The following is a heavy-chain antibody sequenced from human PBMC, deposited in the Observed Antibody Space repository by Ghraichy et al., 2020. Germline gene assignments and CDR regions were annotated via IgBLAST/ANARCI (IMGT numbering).Heavy chain of an antibody. V-gene: IGHV3-48*01. CDR2: ISSSSRTT. Sequence: GGSLRLSCAASAFTFSRYNMNWVRQAPGKGLEWVSYISSSSRTTYYADSVKGRFTISRDNANNSLYLQMNSLRVEDTAVYYCARDPLSPFAGRYDYYSYMDVWGKGTTVTVSS. CDR1: AFTFSRYN. CDR3: ARDPLSPFAGRYDYYSYMDV. D-gene: IGHD3-10*01. J-gene: IGHJ6*03.